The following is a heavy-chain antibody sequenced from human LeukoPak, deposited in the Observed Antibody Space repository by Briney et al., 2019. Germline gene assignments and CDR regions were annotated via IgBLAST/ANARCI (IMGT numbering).Heavy chain of an antibody. J-gene: IGHJ3*02. CDR1: GGSISSYY. CDR2: IYYSGST. D-gene: IGHD3-9*01. Sequence: SETLSLTCTVSGGSISSYYWSWIRQPPGKGLEWIGYIYYSGSTNCNPSLKSRVTISVDTSKNQFSLKLSSVTAADTAVYYCARRNDILTGYYNKDAFDIWGQGTMVTVSS. V-gene: IGHV4-59*08. CDR3: ARRNDILTGYYNKDAFDI.